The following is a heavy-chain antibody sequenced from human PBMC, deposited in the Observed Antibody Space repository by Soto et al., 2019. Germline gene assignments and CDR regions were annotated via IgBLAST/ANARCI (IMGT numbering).Heavy chain of an antibody. J-gene: IGHJ4*02. Sequence: QVQLVESGGGVVQPGRSLRLSCAASGFTFSSYGMHWVRQAPGKGLEWVAVISYDGSNKYYADSVKGRFTISRDNSKNTLYLQMNSLRAEDTAVYYCAKAAYSSSPTSLYLDYWGQGTLVTVS. V-gene: IGHV3-30*18. CDR1: GFTFSSYG. CDR3: AKAAYSSSPTSLYLDY. D-gene: IGHD6-13*01. CDR2: ISYDGSNK.